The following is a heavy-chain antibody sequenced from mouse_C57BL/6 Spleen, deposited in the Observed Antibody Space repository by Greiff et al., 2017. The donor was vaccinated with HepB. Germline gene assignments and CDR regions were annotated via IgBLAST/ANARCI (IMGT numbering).Heavy chain of an antibody. D-gene: IGHD3-2*02. Sequence: VKLMESGAELAKPGASVKLSCKASGYTFTSYWMHWVKQRPGQGLEWIGYINPSSGYTKYNQKFKDKATLTADKSSSTAYMQLSSLTYEDSAVYYCAREAQATSFAMDYWGQGTSVTVSS. CDR3: AREAQATSFAMDY. CDR1: GYTFTSYW. CDR2: INPSSGYT. J-gene: IGHJ4*01. V-gene: IGHV1-7*01.